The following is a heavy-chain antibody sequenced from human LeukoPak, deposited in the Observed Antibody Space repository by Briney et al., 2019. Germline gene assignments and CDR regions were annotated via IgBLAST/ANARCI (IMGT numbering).Heavy chain of an antibody. CDR2: INPSGGST. CDR3: ARQVAGTGFDY. V-gene: IGHV1-46*01. D-gene: IGHD6-19*01. J-gene: IGHJ4*02. CDR1: GYTFTSYD. Sequence: ASVKVSCKASGYTFTSYDINWVRQATGQGLEWMGIINPSGGSTSYAQKFQGRVTMARDTSTSTVYMELSSLRSEDTAVYYCARQVAGTGFDYWGQGTLVTVSS.